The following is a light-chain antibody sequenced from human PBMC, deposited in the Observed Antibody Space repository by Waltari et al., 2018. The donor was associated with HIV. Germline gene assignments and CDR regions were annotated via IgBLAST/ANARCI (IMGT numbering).Light chain of an antibody. V-gene: IGKV2-30*01. J-gene: IGKJ2*01. CDR1: QSLVYSDGNTY. CDR2: KVS. Sequence: DVITQSPPLPPVTFRKPASISRRTSQSLVYSDGNTYLNWFQQRPGQAPRRLIYKVSQRDSGVPDRFSGSGSGTDFTLKISRVEAEDVGIYYCMQGTYCPYTFGQGTKLEI. CDR3: MQGTYCPYT.